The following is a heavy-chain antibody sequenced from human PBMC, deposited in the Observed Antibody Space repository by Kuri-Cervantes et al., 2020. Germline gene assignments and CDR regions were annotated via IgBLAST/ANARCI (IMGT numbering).Heavy chain of an antibody. J-gene: IGHJ3*02. CDR3: AREDQTFDI. Sequence: GSLRLSCIVSAGSISSSDYYWGWIRQPPGKGLEWIGNIYYSGSTYYNPSLKSRVTISVDKSKNQFSLKLSSVTAADTAVYYCAREDQTFDIWGQGTMVTVSS. CDR1: AGSISSSDYY. CDR2: IYYSGST. V-gene: IGHV4-39*07.